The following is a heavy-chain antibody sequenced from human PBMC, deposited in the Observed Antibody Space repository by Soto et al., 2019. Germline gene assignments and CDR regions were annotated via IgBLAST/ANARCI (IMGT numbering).Heavy chain of an antibody. CDR2: MYPGDSDT. Sequence: PGESLKISCRGSGYDFNTNWFGWVRQLPGRGLEWVGIMYPGDSDTRYNPSLQGHVTLSVDVTVSTAFLQWRSLETSDTGMYFCARLPRDCNKTSCYYADHWGQGTQDTVSS. V-gene: IGHV5-51*01. CDR3: ARLPRDCNKTSCYYADH. J-gene: IGHJ4*02. D-gene: IGHD3-3*01. CDR1: GYDFNTNW.